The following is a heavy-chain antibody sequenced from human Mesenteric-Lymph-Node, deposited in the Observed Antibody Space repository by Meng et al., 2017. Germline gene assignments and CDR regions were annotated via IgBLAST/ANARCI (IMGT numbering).Heavy chain of an antibody. V-gene: IGHV3-33*03. CDR1: GFSFSSYG. Sequence: GESLKISCEASGFSFSSYGFHWVRQAPGKGLEWIGIIWYDGINKFYGESVEGRFTISRDNSRNTVFLQMKSLRVEDTAVYYCARGGNQDYYYDSSGAQIDYWGQGTLVTVSS. J-gene: IGHJ4*02. CDR3: ARGGNQDYYYDSSGAQIDY. CDR2: IWYDGINK. D-gene: IGHD3-22*01.